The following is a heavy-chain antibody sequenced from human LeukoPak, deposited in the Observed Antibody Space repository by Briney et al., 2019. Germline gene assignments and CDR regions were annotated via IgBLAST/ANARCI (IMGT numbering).Heavy chain of an antibody. CDR3: ARQRYYYDRSGYYFDF. D-gene: IGHD3-22*01. CDR1: GGSISSRCYY. Sequence: PSESLSLTCTVSGGSISSRCYYWGWLRQPPGQGLEWIGSIYYSGCTYYNPSLKSRVTISADTSKNQFSLKLNSVTAAATAVYYCARQRYYYDRSGYYFDFWGQGTLVTVSS. V-gene: IGHV4-39*01. J-gene: IGHJ4*02. CDR2: IYYSGCT.